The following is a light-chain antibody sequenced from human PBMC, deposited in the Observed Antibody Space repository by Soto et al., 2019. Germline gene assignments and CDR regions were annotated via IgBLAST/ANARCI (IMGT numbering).Light chain of an antibody. CDR2: DAS. CDR3: QQYDNLPI. V-gene: IGKV1-33*01. Sequence: DIQMTQSPSTLSASVGDRVTITCRASQSISSWLAWYQQKPGKAPKLLIYDASNLETGVPSRFSGSGSGTDFTFTISSLQPEDIATYYCQQYDNLPIFGPGTKVDI. CDR1: QSISSW. J-gene: IGKJ3*01.